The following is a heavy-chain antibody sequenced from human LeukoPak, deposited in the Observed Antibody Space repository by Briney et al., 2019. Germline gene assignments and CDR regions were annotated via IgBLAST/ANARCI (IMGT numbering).Heavy chain of an antibody. D-gene: IGHD3-16*01. CDR1: GYSFTSYW. CDR3: ARHYYDYVWGSYGIDY. CDR2: SYPGDSDT. Sequence: GESLKISCKGSGYSFTSYWIGWVRQMPGKGLEWMGISYPGDSDTRYSPSFQRQVTISADKSISTAYLQWSSLKASDTAMYYCARHYYDYVWGSYGIDYWGQGTLVTVSS. V-gene: IGHV5-51*01. J-gene: IGHJ4*02.